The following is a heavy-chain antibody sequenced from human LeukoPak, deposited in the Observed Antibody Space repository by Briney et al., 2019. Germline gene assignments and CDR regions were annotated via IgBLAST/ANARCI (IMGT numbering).Heavy chain of an antibody. Sequence: PSETLSLTCTVSGGSISSGGYYWSWIRQHPGKGLEWIGYIYYSGSTSYNPSLKSRVTISVDTSKNQFSLKLSSVTAADTAVYYCARGEVVVITRVFDAFDIWGQGTMVTVSS. J-gene: IGHJ3*02. CDR3: ARGEVVVITRVFDAFDI. CDR2: IYYSGST. D-gene: IGHD3-22*01. V-gene: IGHV4-31*03. CDR1: GGSISSGGYY.